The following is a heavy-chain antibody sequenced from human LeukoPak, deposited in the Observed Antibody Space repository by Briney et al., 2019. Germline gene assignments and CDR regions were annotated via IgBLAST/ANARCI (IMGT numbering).Heavy chain of an antibody. J-gene: IGHJ4*02. Sequence: PGGSLRLSCAASGFTFSSYWMNWVRQAPGKGLMWVSHINTDGTTTTYADSVRGRFTVSRDNAKNTLYLEVSRLRAEDTAVYFCTRDNAYMFDYWGQGTQVAVSS. CDR2: INTDGTTT. CDR1: GFTFSSYW. V-gene: IGHV3-74*01. CDR3: TRDNAYMFDY. D-gene: IGHD2-2*01.